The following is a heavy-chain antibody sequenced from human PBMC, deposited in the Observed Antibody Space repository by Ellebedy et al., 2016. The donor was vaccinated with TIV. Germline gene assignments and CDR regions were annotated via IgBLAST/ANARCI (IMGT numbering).Heavy chain of an antibody. Sequence: GESLKISCAASGFTFSSYGMSWVRQAPGKGLEWVSTITSINTHYADYVKGRFIISRDNSKNTLYLQMNSLRAEDTAVYYCAKDQIVGHASSYYAMDVWGHGTTVTVS. CDR2: ITSINT. CDR1: GFTFSSYG. V-gene: IGHV3-23*01. CDR3: AKDQIVGHASSYYAMDV. D-gene: IGHD1-26*01. J-gene: IGHJ6*02.